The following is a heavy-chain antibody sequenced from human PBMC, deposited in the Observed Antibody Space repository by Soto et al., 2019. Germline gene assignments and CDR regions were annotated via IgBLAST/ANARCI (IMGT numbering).Heavy chain of an antibody. D-gene: IGHD6-19*01. CDR2: ISGYNAKT. Sequence: ASVKGACKASGYTFSTSGITWVLRAPGQGLEWMGWISGYNAKTRDAPKFQDRVTMTADTSTTTAFLEVRSLTSDDSGTYFGAATGGHYFRLAGWGKGTYVTVSS. V-gene: IGHV1-18*01. CDR1: GYTFSTSG. CDR3: AATGGHYFRLAG. J-gene: IGHJ6*03.